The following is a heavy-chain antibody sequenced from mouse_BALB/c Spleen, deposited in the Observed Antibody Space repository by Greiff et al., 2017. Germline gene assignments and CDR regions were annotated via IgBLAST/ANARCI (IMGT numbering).Heavy chain of an antibody. CDR2: INPSTGYT. CDR1: GYTFTSYW. D-gene: IGHD1-1*01. V-gene: IGHV1-7*01. Sequence: QVQLQQSGAELAKPGASVKMSCKASGYTFTSYWMHWVKQRPGQGLEWIGYINPSTGYTEYNQKFKDKATLTADKSSSTAYMQLSSLTSEDSAVYYCARRGDYGCSYAYYFDYWGQGTTLTVSS. J-gene: IGHJ2*01. CDR3: ARRGDYGCSYAYYFDY.